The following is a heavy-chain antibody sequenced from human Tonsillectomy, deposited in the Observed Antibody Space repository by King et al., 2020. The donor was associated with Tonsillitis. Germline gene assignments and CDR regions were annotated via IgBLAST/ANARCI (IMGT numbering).Heavy chain of an antibody. J-gene: IGHJ4*02. V-gene: IGHV3-48*01. Sequence: VQLVESGGGLVQPGGSLRLSCVASGFTFSSYGMNWVRQAPGKGLEWLSYLSSYSRTIYADSVKGRFTISRDDARNSLYLQMSSLRAEDTAVYYCAREPMVATMDESDFDDWGQGTLVTVSS. CDR3: AREPMVATMDESDFDD. D-gene: IGHD5-12*01. CDR2: LSSYSRTI. CDR1: GFTFSSYG.